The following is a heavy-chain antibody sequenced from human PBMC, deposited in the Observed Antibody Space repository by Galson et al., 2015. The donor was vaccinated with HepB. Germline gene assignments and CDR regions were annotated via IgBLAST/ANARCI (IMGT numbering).Heavy chain of an antibody. Sequence: SLRLSCAASGFTFSHYNFNWVRQAPGKGLEWVSSISGRSTYIYYADSVRGRFTISRDNSKNSLFLQMHSLRAEDTAFYYCARDFGGNSGYFDDWGQGTQVTVSS. CDR1: GFTFSHYN. CDR3: ARDFGGNSGYFDD. CDR2: ISGRSTYI. V-gene: IGHV3-21*01. J-gene: IGHJ4*02. D-gene: IGHD4-23*01.